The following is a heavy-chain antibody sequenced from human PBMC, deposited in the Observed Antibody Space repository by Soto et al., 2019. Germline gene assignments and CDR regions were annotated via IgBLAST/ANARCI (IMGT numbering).Heavy chain of an antibody. J-gene: IGHJ6*02. CDR3: ARYKSNYYYGMDV. V-gene: IGHV4-59*01. Sequence: SDTLSLTCTVSGGSISSYYWSWIRQPPGKGLEWIGYIYYSGITNYNPSLKSRVTISVDTSKNQFSLKLSSVTAADTAVYYCARYKSNYYYGMDVWGQGTTVTVSS. D-gene: IGHD1-20*01. CDR1: GGSISSYY. CDR2: IYYSGIT.